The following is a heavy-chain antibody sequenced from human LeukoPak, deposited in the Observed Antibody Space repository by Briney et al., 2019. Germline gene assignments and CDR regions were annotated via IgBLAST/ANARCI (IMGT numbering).Heavy chain of an antibody. V-gene: IGHV1-18*01. J-gene: IGHJ4*02. CDR3: ARAQIVGYYYLQPIDY. CDR2: ISAYNGNT. D-gene: IGHD3-10*01. Sequence: GASVKVSCKASGYTFTSYGISWVRQAPGQGREWMGWISAYNGNTNYAQKRQGSVTMTTDTSTSTAYMELRSLRSDDTAVYYCARAQIVGYYYLQPIDYWGQGTLVTVSS. CDR1: GYTFTSYG.